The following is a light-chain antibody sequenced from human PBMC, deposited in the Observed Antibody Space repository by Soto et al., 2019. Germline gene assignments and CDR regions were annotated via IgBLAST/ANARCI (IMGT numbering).Light chain of an antibody. Sequence: DIQITQSPSSLSSSVSERFTITCRASQSISSYLNWYQQKPGKAPKLLIYAASSLQSGVPSRFSGSGSGTDFTLTISSLQPEDFATYYCQQLNSYPITFGQGTRLEIK. CDR3: QQLNSYPIT. V-gene: IGKV1-39*01. CDR2: AAS. J-gene: IGKJ5*01. CDR1: QSISSY.